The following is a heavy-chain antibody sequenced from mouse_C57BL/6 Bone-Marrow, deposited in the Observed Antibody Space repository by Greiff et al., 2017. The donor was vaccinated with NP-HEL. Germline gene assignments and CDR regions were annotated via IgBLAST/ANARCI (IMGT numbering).Heavy chain of an antibody. Sequence: EVQLQQSGAELVRPGASVKLSCTASGFNIKDDDMHWVKQRPEQGLEWIGWIDPENGDTEYASKFQGKATITADTSSNTAYLQLSSLTSEDTAVYYCTDYVFAYWGQGTLVTVSA. CDR3: TDYVFAY. CDR1: GFNIKDDD. J-gene: IGHJ3*01. V-gene: IGHV14-4*01. D-gene: IGHD1-1*01. CDR2: IDPENGDT.